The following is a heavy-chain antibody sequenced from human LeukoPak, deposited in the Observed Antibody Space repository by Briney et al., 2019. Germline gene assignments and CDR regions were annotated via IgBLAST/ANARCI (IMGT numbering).Heavy chain of an antibody. CDR1: GGSISSHF. J-gene: IGHJ4*02. CDR3: ARGYRIAAAGTLDY. Sequence: SETLSLTCTVSGGSISSHFWSWIRQPPGKGLEWIGYIYHSGGTNYNPSLKSRVTISVDTSKTQFSLKLSSVTAADTAVYYCARGYRIAAAGTLDYWGQGTLVTVSS. CDR2: IYHSGGT. V-gene: IGHV4-59*08. D-gene: IGHD6-13*01.